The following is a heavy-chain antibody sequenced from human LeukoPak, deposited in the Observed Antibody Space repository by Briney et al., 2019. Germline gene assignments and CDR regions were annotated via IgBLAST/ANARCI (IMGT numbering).Heavy chain of an antibody. V-gene: IGHV4-30-2*01. CDR3: ARGAYGSLQR. Sequence: PSQTLSLTCAVSGGSISSGGYSWSWIRQPPGKGLEWIGYIYHSGSTYYNPSLKSRVTISVDRSKNQFSLKLSSVTAADTAVYYCARGAYGSLQRWGQGTLVTVSS. CDR1: GGSISSGGYS. J-gene: IGHJ4*02. D-gene: IGHD3-10*01. CDR2: IYHSGST.